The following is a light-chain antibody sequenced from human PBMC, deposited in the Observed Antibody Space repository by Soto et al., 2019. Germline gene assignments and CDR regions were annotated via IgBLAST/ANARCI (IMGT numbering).Light chain of an antibody. Sequence: DIQMTQSPSTLSASVGDRVTVTCRASQSSSCLLAWYQQKAGKAPKLLNYKASSLGSGVPSRFSGGGSGTDFTLTISSLQPEDFATYYCQQVNVYPSTFGGGTKVDI. V-gene: IGKV1-5*03. CDR1: QSSSCL. CDR2: KAS. CDR3: QQVNVYPST. J-gene: IGKJ4*01.